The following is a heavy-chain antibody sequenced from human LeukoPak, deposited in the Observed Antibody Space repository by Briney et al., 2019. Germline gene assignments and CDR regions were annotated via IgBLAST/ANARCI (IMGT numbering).Heavy chain of an antibody. CDR2: IYSGGST. D-gene: IGHD6-13*01. CDR3: ARVFGQQLVIDP. CDR1: GFTVSSNY. Sequence: GGSLRLSCAASGFTVSSNYMSWVRQAPGKGLEWVSVIYSGGSTYYADSVKGRFTISRDNSKNTLYLQMNSLRAEDTAVYYCARVFGQQLVIDPWGQGTLVTVSS. J-gene: IGHJ5*02. V-gene: IGHV3-66*01.